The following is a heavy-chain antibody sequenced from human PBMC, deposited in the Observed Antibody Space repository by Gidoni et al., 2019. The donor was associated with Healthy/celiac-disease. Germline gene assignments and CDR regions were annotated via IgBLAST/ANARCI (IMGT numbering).Heavy chain of an antibody. CDR2: ISGNSGSI. CDR1: GFTFDDYA. D-gene: IGHD1-26*01. J-gene: IGHJ4*02. V-gene: IGHV3-9*01. Sequence: EVQLVESGGGLVQPGRSLTLSCAASGFTFDDYAMQWCRQAPGKGLAWVSGISGNSGSIGYADSVKGRFTISRDNAKNSLYLQMNSLRAEDTALYYCAKDGGVDDSGAEFDYWGQGTLVTVSS. CDR3: AKDGGVDDSGAEFDY.